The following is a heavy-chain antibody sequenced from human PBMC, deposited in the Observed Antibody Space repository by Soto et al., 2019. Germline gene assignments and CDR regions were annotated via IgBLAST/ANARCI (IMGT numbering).Heavy chain of an antibody. Sequence: SETLSLTCTVSGDSINNYYWSWMRLPAGKGLEWIGRIYSNGNTYYNPSLKSRVSKSVDTSKNQFSLILKTVTAADTAVYYCARGGAVATTAHFDHWGQGTLVTVSS. CDR2: IYSNGNT. V-gene: IGHV4-4*07. D-gene: IGHD5-12*01. J-gene: IGHJ4*02. CDR1: GDSINNYY. CDR3: ARGGAVATTAHFDH.